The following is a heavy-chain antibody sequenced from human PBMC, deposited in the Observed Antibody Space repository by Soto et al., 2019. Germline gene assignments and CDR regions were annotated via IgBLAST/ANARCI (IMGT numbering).Heavy chain of an antibody. D-gene: IGHD3-10*02. CDR1: GFSLSTSEVG. CDR3: ARLTDLYIMFDL. Sequence: SGPTLVNPTQTLTLTCTFSGFSLSTSEVGVGWIRQPPGKALELLGIIYWDDDKRYNPLLNKGLTITKDTSKNQVVLTMTNMDSVDTGTYYCARLTDLYIMFDLGGEGTEVTVSS. V-gene: IGHV2-5*02. CDR2: IYWDDDK. J-gene: IGHJ1*01.